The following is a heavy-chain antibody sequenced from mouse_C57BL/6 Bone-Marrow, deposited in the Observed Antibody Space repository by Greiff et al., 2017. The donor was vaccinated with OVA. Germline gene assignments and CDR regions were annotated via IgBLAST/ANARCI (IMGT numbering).Heavy chain of an antibody. Sequence: EVQLQQSGPELVKPGAPVKISCKASGYTFTDYYMNWVKQSHGKSLEWIGDINPNNGGTSYNQKFKGKATLTVDKSSSTAYMGLRGQKSEDSAVYYCARDYDYGRALDYWGQGTTLTVSS. D-gene: IGHD2-4*01. CDR1: GYTFTDYY. J-gene: IGHJ2*01. CDR2: INPNNGGT. CDR3: ARDYDYGRALDY. V-gene: IGHV1-26*01.